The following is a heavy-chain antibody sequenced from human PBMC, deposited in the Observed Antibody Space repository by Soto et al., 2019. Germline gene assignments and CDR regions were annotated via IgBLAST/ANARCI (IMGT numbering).Heavy chain of an antibody. J-gene: IGHJ3*02. CDR1: GGSISSYY. CDR3: ARPYSIATEAFDI. CDR2: IYYSGST. D-gene: IGHD3-3*02. Sequence: SETLSLTCTVSGGSISSYYWSWIRQPPGKGLEWIGYIYYSGSTNYNPSLKSRVTISVDTSKNQFSLKLSSVTAADTAVYYCARPYSIATEAFDIWGQGTMVTVSS. V-gene: IGHV4-59*01.